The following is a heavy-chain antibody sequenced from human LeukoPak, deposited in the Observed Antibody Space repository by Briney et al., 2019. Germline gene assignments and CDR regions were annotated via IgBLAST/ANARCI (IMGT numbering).Heavy chain of an antibody. Sequence: SETLSLTCTVSGGSISSYYWSWIRQPPGKGLEWIGYIYYSGSTNYNPSLKSRVTISVDTSKNQFSLKLSSVTAADTAVYYCARGRYDSSGYYTTVDYWGQGTPVTVSS. CDR2: IYYSGST. V-gene: IGHV4-59*01. CDR3: ARGRYDSSGYYTTVDY. D-gene: IGHD3-22*01. CDR1: GGSISSYY. J-gene: IGHJ4*02.